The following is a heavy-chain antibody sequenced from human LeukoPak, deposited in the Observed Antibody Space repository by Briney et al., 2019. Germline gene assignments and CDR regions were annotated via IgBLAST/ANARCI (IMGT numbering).Heavy chain of an antibody. V-gene: IGHV1-24*01. Sequence: GSSVNVSCKASGGTFSSYAISWVRQAPGKGLEWMGGFDPEDGETIYAQKFQGRVTMTEDTSTDTAYMELSSLRSEDTAVYYCATALGITGTAGDYWGQGTLVTVSS. CDR1: GGTFSSYA. D-gene: IGHD1-20*01. CDR3: ATALGITGTAGDY. CDR2: FDPEDGET. J-gene: IGHJ4*02.